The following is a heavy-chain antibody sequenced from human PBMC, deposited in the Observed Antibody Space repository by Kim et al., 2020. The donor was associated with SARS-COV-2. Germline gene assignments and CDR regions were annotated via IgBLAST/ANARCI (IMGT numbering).Heavy chain of an antibody. CDR3: ARVREGIGGACGYYYYG. Sequence: GGSLRLSCAASGFSFDDYSMHWIRQPPGKGLEWLSYISNGVGYTNYSDSVKGRFTISRDNTKNSLYLQMNSLRTEDTAVYYCARVREGIGGACGYYYYG. D-gene: IGHD1-26*01. CDR2: ISNGVGYT. V-gene: IGHV3-11*05. J-gene: IGHJ6*01. CDR1: GFSFDDYS.